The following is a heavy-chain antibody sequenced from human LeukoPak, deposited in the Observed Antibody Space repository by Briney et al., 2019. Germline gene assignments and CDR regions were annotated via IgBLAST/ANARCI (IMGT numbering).Heavy chain of an antibody. J-gene: IGHJ4*02. V-gene: IGHV4-4*02. D-gene: IGHD5-24*01. CDR2: IYHSGST. CDR3: AKQRRDGYNYFDY. Sequence: PSGTLSLTCAVSGASISSSNWWSWVRQPPGKGLEWVGEIYHSGSTNYNPSLKSRVTISVDKSKNQFSLNLRSVTAADTAVYYCAKQRRDGYNYFDYWGQGTLVTVSS. CDR1: GASISSSNW.